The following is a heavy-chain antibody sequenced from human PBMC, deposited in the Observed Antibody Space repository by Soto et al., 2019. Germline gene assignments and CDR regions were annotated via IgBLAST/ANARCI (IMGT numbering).Heavy chain of an antibody. Sequence: SETLSLTCTVSGGSISSYYWSWIRQPAGKGLEWIGRIYTSGSTNYNPSLKSRVTMSVDTSKNQFSLKLSSVTAADTAVYYCARASKGFGELRGYYYYGMDVWGQGTTVT. CDR3: ARASKGFGELRGYYYYGMDV. CDR1: GGSISSYY. J-gene: IGHJ6*02. CDR2: IYTSGST. V-gene: IGHV4-4*07. D-gene: IGHD3-10*01.